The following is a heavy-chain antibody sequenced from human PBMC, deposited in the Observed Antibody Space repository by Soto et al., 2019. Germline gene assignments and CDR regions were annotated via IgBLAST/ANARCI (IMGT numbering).Heavy chain of an antibody. CDR2: TRNKANSYTT. V-gene: IGHV3-72*01. CDR1: GFTLSDHY. J-gene: IGHJ4*02. D-gene: IGHD3-16*01. CDR3: GVILTLGGSFDH. Sequence: EVQLVESGGGLVQPGGSLRLSCAASGFTLSDHYMDWVRQVPGKGLEWVGRTRNKANSYTTEYAASVKGRFTISRDDSKNSLYLQMNSLKIEDTVVYHCGVILTLGGSFDHWGQGTLVTVSS.